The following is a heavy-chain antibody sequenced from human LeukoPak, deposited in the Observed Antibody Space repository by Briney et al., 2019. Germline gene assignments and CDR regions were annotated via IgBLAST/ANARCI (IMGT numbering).Heavy chain of an antibody. CDR2: INSDGSST. CDR1: GGTFSSYW. V-gene: IGHV3-74*01. Sequence: PGGSLRLSCAASGGTFSSYWMHWVRQAPATGLVWVSRINSDGSSTSYADSVTGRFTISRDNAKNTLYLEMNSLRAEDTAVYYCARDGSWLSGSYGDYWGQGTLVTVSS. D-gene: IGHD1-26*01. CDR3: ARDGSWLSGSYGDY. J-gene: IGHJ4*02.